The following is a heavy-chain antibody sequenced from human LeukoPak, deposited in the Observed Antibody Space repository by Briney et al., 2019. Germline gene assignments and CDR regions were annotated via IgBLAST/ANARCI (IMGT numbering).Heavy chain of an antibody. D-gene: IGHD3-22*01. CDR3: AKDNYYDTSAFVDY. CDR1: GFTFSSYG. V-gene: IGHV3-30*18. Sequence: GGSLRLSCAASGFTFSSYGMHWVRQAPGKGLEWVAAISYDGGNQYYADSVKGRFTISRDNSKNTLYLQMNSLRAKDTAVYYCAKDNYYDTSAFVDYWGQGTLVTVSS. CDR2: ISYDGGNQ. J-gene: IGHJ4*02.